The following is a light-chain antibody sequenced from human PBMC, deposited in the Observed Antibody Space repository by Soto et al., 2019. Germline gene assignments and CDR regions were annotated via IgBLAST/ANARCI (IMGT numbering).Light chain of an antibody. CDR1: SSDVGGYNY. CDR2: EVI. CDR3: SSYAGSNNLV. Sequence: QSALTQPPSASGSPGQSVTIPCTGTSSDVGGYNYVSWYQQHPGKAPKLMIYEVIKRPSGVPDRFSGSKSGNTASLTVSGLHAEAEADYYCSSYAGSNNLVFGGGTKLTVL. J-gene: IGLJ2*01. V-gene: IGLV2-8*01.